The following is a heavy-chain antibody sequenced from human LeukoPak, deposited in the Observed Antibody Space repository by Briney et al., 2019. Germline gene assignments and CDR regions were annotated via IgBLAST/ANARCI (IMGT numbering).Heavy chain of an antibody. Sequence: GSLRLSCGASSFTFSSYVMSWVRQAPGKGLEWVSTVSTTGGSTYYADSVKGRFTISRDNSKDTLYLQMNSLRAEDTAVYYCAKCSGWFVRGKDYYYYYMDVWGKGTTVTASS. D-gene: IGHD6-19*01. CDR1: SFTFSSYV. V-gene: IGHV3-23*01. J-gene: IGHJ6*03. CDR3: AKCSGWFVRGKDYYYYYMDV. CDR2: VSTTGGST.